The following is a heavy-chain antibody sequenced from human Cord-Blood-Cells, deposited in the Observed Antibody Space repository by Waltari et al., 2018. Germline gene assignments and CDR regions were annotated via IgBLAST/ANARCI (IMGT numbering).Heavy chain of an antibody. J-gene: IGHJ3*02. CDR3: AIDGSYYDAFDI. CDR1: GYTFTSYE. CDR2: MNPNSGNT. Sequence: QVQMVQSGAEVKTPGGSVKVCCKASGYTFTSYEINWVRQATGQGLEWMGWMNPNSGNTGYAQKFQGRVTMTRNTSISTAYMELSSLRSEDTAVYYCAIDGSYYDAFDIWGQGTMVTVSS. V-gene: IGHV1-8*01. D-gene: IGHD1-26*01.